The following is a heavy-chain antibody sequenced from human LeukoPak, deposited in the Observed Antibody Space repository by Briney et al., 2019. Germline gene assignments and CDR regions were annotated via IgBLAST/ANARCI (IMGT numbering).Heavy chain of an antibody. J-gene: IGHJ6*02. D-gene: IGHD3-3*01. CDR1: GYTFTSYY. CDR2: INPSGGST. Sequence: GASVKVSRKASGYTFTSYYMHWVRQAPGQGLEWMGIINPSGGSTSYAQKFQGRVTMTRDTSTSTVYMELSSLRSEDTAVYYCARDQGSLDYDFWSGLDVWGQGTTVTVSS. V-gene: IGHV1-46*01. CDR3: ARDQGSLDYDFWSGLDV.